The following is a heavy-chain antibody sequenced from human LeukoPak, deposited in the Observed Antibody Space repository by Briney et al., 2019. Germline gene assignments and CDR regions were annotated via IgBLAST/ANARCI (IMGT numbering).Heavy chain of an antibody. J-gene: IGHJ5*02. CDR2: INHSGST. Sequence: SETLSLTCAVYGGSFSGYYWSWIRQPPGKGLEWIGEINHSGSTNYNPSLESRVTISVDTSKNQFSLKLSSVTAADTAVYYCARGSRRKGRAPNWFDPWGQGTLVTVSS. CDR3: ARGSRRKGRAPNWFDP. CDR1: GGSFSGYY. D-gene: IGHD1-14*01. V-gene: IGHV4-34*01.